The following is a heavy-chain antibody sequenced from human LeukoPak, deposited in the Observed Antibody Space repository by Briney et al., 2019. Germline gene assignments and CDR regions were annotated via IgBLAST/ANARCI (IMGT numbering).Heavy chain of an antibody. CDR3: ARAPRSNYLDY. J-gene: IGHJ4*02. V-gene: IGHV4-59*01. CDR1: GGSISSYY. Sequence: SETLSLTYTVSGGSISSYYWSWIRQPPGKGLEWIGYIYYSGSTNYNPSLKSRVTISVDTSKNQFSLKLSSVTAADTAVYYCARAPRSNYLDYWGQGTLVTVSS. CDR2: IYYSGST.